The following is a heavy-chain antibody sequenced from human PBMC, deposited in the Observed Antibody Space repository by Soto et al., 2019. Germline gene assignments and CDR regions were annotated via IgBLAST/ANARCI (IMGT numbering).Heavy chain of an antibody. D-gene: IGHD6-13*01. J-gene: IGHJ6*02. CDR3: ASLSDSSKYNYYYYYGMDV. CDR1: GGSISSSSYY. V-gene: IGHV4-39*01. Sequence: ETLSLTCTVSGGSISSSSYYWGWIRQPPGKGLEWIGSIYYSGSTYYNPSLKSRVTISVDTSKNQFSLKLSSVTAADTAVYYCASLSDSSKYNYYYYYGMDVWGQGTTVTVSS. CDR2: IYYSGST.